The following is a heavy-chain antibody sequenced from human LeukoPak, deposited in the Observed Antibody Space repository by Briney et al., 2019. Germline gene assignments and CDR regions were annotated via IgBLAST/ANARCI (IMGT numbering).Heavy chain of an antibody. CDR3: ARATLLWFGELPDAFDI. Sequence: SGTLSLTCAVSGGSISSSNWWSWVRPPPGKGLEWIGEIYHSGSTNYNPSLKSRVTISVDKSKNQFSLKLSSVTAADTAVYYCARATLLWFGELPDAFDIWGQGTMVTVSS. CDR2: IYHSGST. V-gene: IGHV4-4*02. CDR1: GGSISSSNW. J-gene: IGHJ3*02. D-gene: IGHD3-10*01.